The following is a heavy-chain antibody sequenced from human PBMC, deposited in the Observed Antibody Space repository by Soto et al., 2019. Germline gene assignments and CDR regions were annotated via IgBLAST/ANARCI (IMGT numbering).Heavy chain of an antibody. CDR3: AAGLRDTVYYYYGMDV. V-gene: IGHV1-58*01. CDR1: GFTFTSSA. Sequence: GASVKVSCKASGFTFTSSAVQWVRQARGQRLEWIGWIVVGSGNTNYAQKFQERVTITRDMSTSTAYMELSSLRSKDTAVYYCAAGLRDTVYYYYGMDVWGQGTTVTVSS. D-gene: IGHD5-18*01. CDR2: IVVGSGNT. J-gene: IGHJ6*02.